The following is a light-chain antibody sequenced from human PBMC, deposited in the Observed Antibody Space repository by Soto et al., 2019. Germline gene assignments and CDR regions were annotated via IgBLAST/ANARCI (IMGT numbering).Light chain of an antibody. Sequence: EIVLTQSPATLSFSPGERATLSCRASQSVSSYLAWYQQKPGQAPRLLIYDASNRATGIPARFSGSGSGTDFTLTISSLEPDDFSVYHCQQRSNWPLYTFGQGTKLDIK. CDR1: QSVSSY. J-gene: IGKJ2*01. CDR2: DAS. CDR3: QQRSNWPLYT. V-gene: IGKV3-11*01.